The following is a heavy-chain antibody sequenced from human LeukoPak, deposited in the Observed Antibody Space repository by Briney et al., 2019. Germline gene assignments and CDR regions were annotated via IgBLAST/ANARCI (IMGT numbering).Heavy chain of an antibody. CDR3: ARDRGGYSSYFDH. V-gene: IGHV3-11*01. Sequence: GGSLRLSCAASGFTFSDYYMGWIRQAPGKGLEWVSYISSSGGTIYYADSVKGRFTTSRDNAKNSLYLQMHSLRAEDTAVYYCARDRGGYSSYFDHWGEGALGSVSS. CDR1: GFTFSDYY. D-gene: IGHD3-16*01. J-gene: IGHJ4*02. CDR2: ISSSGGTI.